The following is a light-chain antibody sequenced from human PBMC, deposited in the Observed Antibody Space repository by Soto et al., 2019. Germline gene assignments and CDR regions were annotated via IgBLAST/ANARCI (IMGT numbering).Light chain of an antibody. CDR2: DAS. Sequence: IQLTQSPSSLSASVGDRATITCRASQGISTYLAWYQQKSREAPKLLIYDASTLESGVPPRFSGSGSGTDFSLTISSLQPEDFATYYCHQLNAYRPLIFGGGTKVEIK. CDR3: HQLNAYRPLI. CDR1: QGISTY. J-gene: IGKJ4*01. V-gene: IGKV1-9*01.